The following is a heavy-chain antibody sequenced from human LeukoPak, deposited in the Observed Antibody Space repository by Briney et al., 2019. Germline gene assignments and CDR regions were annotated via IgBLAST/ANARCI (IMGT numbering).Heavy chain of an antibody. D-gene: IGHD3-22*01. CDR1: GFTFTSYG. Sequence: GGSLRLSCAASGFTFTSYGISWVRQAPGQGLEWMGWISAYNGNTKYAQKLQGRVTMTTDTSTSTAYMELRSVRSDDTAVYYCVRDLYASRYYDSSGPNYCDYWGQGTLVTVSS. V-gene: IGHV1-18*01. CDR3: VRDLYASRYYDSSGPNYCDY. J-gene: IGHJ4*02. CDR2: ISAYNGNT.